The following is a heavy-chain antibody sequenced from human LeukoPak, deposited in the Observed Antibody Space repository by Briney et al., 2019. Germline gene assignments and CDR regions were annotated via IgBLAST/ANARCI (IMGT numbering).Heavy chain of an antibody. D-gene: IGHD3-22*01. V-gene: IGHV3-23*01. Sequence: PGGSLRLSCAASGFTFSDYYMSWIRQAPGKGLEWVSAISGSGDSTYYADSVKGRFTISRDNSKNTLYLQMNSLRAEDTAVYYCARDPDDSSGYSDYWGQGTLVTVSS. CDR1: GFTFSDYY. CDR2: ISGSGDST. CDR3: ARDPDDSSGYSDY. J-gene: IGHJ4*02.